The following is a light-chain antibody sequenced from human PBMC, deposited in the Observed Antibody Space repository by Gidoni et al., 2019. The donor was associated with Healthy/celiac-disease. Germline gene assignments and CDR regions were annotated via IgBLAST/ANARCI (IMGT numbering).Light chain of an antibody. CDR3: LLYYGGAWV. J-gene: IGLJ3*02. CDR2: STS. V-gene: IGLV7-43*01. CDR1: TGAVTSGYY. Sequence: QTVVTQEPSLTVSPGGTVTLPCASSTGAVTSGYYPTWFQQKPGQAPRALIYSTSNKQSWTPARFSGSLLGGKAALTLSGVQPEDEAEYYCLLYYGGAWVFGGGTKLTVL.